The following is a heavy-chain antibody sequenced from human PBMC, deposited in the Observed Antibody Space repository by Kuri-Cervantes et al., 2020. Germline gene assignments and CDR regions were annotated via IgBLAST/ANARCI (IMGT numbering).Heavy chain of an antibody. CDR1: GYTLTELS. Sequence: ASVKVSCKVSGYTLTELSMHWVRQAPGKGLEWMGGFDPEDGETIYAQKFQGRVTMTEDTSTDTAYMELSSLRSEDTAVYYSATVRPAPVVVVALDAFDIWGQGTMVTVSS. V-gene: IGHV1-24*01. CDR2: FDPEDGET. D-gene: IGHD2-15*01. J-gene: IGHJ3*02. CDR3: ATVRPAPVVVVALDAFDI.